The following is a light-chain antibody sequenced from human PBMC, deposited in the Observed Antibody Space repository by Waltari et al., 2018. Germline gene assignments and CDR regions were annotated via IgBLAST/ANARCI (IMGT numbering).Light chain of an antibody. V-gene: IGKV3-15*01. CDR2: GAA. Sequence: EVVMTQSPATLSVSPGERATLSCRASQSVSTTLAWSQQNPGQAPRLLIYGAAVRATDIPARFSGSGSGTEFTLTISSLQSEDFAVYYCHQYNDWPPTFGQGTTVEIK. CDR3: HQYNDWPPT. J-gene: IGKJ1*01. CDR1: QSVSTT.